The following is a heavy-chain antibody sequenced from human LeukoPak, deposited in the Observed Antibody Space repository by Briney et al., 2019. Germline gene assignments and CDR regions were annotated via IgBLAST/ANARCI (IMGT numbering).Heavy chain of an antibody. CDR1: GGTFSSYA. CDR3: ARAPEDLNYFDY. Sequence: SVKVSCKASGGTFSSYAISWVRQAPGQGLEWMGGIIPIFGTANYAQKFQGRVTITADESTSTAYMELSSLRSEDTAVYYCARAPEDLNYFDYWGQGTLVTVSS. J-gene: IGHJ4*02. CDR2: IIPIFGTA. V-gene: IGHV1-69*13.